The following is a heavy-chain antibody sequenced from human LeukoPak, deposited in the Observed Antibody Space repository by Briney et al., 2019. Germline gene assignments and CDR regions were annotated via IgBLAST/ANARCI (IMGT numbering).Heavy chain of an antibody. CDR3: ARGYGFGEYDYYMDV. CDR2: IIPIFGTA. V-gene: IGHV1-69*06. Sequence: GASVKVSCKASGGTFSSYAISWVRQAPGQGLEWMGGIIPIFGTANYAQKFQGRVTVTADKSTSTAYMELSSLRSEDTAVYYCARGYGFGEYDYYMDVWGKGTTVTVSS. J-gene: IGHJ6*03. D-gene: IGHD3-10*01. CDR1: GGTFSSYA.